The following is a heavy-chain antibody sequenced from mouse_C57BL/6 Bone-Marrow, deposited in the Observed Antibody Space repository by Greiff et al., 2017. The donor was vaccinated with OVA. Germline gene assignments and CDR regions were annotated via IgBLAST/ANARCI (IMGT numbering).Heavy chain of an antibody. CDR2: INPNNGGT. V-gene: IGHV1-22*01. Sequence: EVQLQQSGPELVKPGASVKMSCKASGYTFTDYNMHWVKQSHGKSLEWIGYINPNNGGTSYNQKFKGKATLTVNKSSSTAYMELRSLTSEVSAVYYCARDRYCASFAYWGQGTLVTVSA. CDR1: GYTFTDYN. J-gene: IGHJ3*01. CDR3: ARDRYCASFAY.